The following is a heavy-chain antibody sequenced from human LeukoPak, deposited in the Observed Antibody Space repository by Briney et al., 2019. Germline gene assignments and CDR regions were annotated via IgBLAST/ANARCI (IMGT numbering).Heavy chain of an antibody. Sequence: SETLSLTCTVSGGSFSSGLSYWSWIRQPAGKGLEWIGLFYSNENIYYNPSLKSRVTISLDTSKNQFSLNLSSVTAADTAVYYCARTYSSGWYRYFDYWGQGTLVTVSS. J-gene: IGHJ4*02. V-gene: IGHV4-61*02. D-gene: IGHD6-19*01. CDR3: ARTYSSGWYRYFDY. CDR2: FYSNENI. CDR1: GGSFSSGLSY.